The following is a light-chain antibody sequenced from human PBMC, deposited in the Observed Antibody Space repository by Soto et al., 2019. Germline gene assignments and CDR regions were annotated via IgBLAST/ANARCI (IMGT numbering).Light chain of an antibody. J-gene: IGLJ2*01. CDR3: QSYDSSLSVV. Sequence: QSVLTQPPSVSGAPGQRVTISGTGSNSNIGAGYDVHWYQQLPGTAPKLLIYGNSNRPSGVPDRFSGSKSGTSASLAITGLQAEDEADYYCQSYDSSLSVVFGGGTTVTVL. CDR1: NSNIGAGYD. V-gene: IGLV1-40*01. CDR2: GNS.